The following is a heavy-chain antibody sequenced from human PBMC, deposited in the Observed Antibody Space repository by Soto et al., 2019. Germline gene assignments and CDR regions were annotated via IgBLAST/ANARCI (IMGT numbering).Heavy chain of an antibody. Sequence: QVQLVQSGAEVKKPGASVKVSCKASGYTFTNYGISWVRQAPGQGLEWMGWISTNTGHTDHARNLRGRVTMTTDASTTTAYMELRSLTSDDTAIYFCAREEYRQVDHWGQGTLVTVSS. CDR1: GYTFTNYG. J-gene: IGHJ5*02. V-gene: IGHV1-18*04. D-gene: IGHD3-16*02. CDR3: AREEYRQVDH. CDR2: ISTNTGHT.